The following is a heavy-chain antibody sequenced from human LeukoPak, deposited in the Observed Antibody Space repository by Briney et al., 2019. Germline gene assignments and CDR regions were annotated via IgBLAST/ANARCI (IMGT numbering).Heavy chain of an antibody. Sequence: SETLSLTCAVYGGFFSGYYWSWIRQPPGKGLEWIGEINHSGSTNYNPSLKSRVTISVDTSKNQFSLKLSSVTAADTAVYYCAREEAAFDIWGQGTMVTVSS. CDR2: INHSGST. J-gene: IGHJ3*02. CDR1: GGFFSGYY. V-gene: IGHV4-34*01. CDR3: AREEAAFDI.